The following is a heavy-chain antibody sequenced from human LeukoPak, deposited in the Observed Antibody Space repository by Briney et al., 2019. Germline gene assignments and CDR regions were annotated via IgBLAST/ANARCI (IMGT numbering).Heavy chain of an antibody. CDR1: GFPFSSYA. CDR3: AKDGRNLIMTTGTTSDY. J-gene: IGHJ4*02. Sequence: GSLRLSCAASGFPFSSYAMSWVRQAPGKGLEWVSAISGSGGSTYYADSVKGRFTISRDNSNNTLYLQMNSLRVEDTAIYYCAKDGRNLIMTTGTTSDYWGQGTLVTVSS. CDR2: ISGSGGST. V-gene: IGHV3-23*01. D-gene: IGHD4-11*01.